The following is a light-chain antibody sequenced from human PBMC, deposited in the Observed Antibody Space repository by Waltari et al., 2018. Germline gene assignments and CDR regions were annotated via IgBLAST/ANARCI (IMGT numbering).Light chain of an antibody. CDR2: QAS. CDR3: QQYNSYPYT. J-gene: IGKJ2*01. V-gene: IGKV1-5*03. CDR1: QSISSW. Sequence: DIQMTQSPSTLSASVGDRFTSTCRASQSISSWLAWYQQKPGKVPKLLIYQASSLQSGVPSRFSGSGSGTEFTLTISGLQPDDFATYYCQQYNSYPYTFGQGTKLEI.